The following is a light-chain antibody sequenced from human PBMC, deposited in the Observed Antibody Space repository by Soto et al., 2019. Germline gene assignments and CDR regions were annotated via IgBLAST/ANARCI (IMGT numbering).Light chain of an antibody. Sequence: SYELTQPPSVSVAPGQTATITCGGDNIATERVHWYQQKPGQAPAVVVYDDSDRPSGIPERFSGSNSDNTATLTISRVDDGDEADYYCQVWDIKTDQYVFGNGTKVTVL. CDR2: DDS. CDR1: NIATER. CDR3: QVWDIKTDQYV. V-gene: IGLV3-21*02. J-gene: IGLJ1*01.